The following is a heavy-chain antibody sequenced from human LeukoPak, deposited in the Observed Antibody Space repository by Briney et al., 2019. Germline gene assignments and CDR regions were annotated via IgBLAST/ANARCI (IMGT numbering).Heavy chain of an antibody. CDR1: GFTFSSYW. CDR2: IKQDGSEK. D-gene: IGHD3-9*01. V-gene: IGHV3-7*01. CDR3: AKDIGYFDWLLPACFDY. J-gene: IGHJ4*02. Sequence: GGSLRLSCAASGFTFSSYWMSWVRQAPGKGLEWVANIKQDGSEKYYVDSVKGRFTISRDNAKNSLYLQMNSLRAEDTAVYYCAKDIGYFDWLLPACFDYWGQGTLVTVSS.